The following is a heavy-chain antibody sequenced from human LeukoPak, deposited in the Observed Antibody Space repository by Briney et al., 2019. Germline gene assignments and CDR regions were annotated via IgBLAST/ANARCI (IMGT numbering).Heavy chain of an antibody. CDR3: AKDNYSSGWYRLSVAFDY. CDR2: ISYDGSNK. V-gene: IGHV3-30*18. D-gene: IGHD6-19*01. J-gene: IGHJ4*02. Sequence: GGSLRLSCRVSGFTVSSNSMSWVRQAPGKGLEWVAIISYDGSNKYYADSVKGRFTISRDNSKNTLYLQMNSLRTEDTAVYYCAKDNYSSGWYRLSVAFDYWGQGTLVTVSS. CDR1: GFTVSSNS.